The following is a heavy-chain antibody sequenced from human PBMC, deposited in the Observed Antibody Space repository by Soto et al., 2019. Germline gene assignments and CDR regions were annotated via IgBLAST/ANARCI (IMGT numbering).Heavy chain of an antibody. CDR3: ARMRGAAFEI. Sequence: QVQLQESGPGLVKPSETLSLTCAVSGGSISTYYWSWIRQPPGKGLEWIGFIHRSGSTNYNPSLKSRVTPSVDTSKNQLSLKLTSMTAADTAMYYCARMRGAAFEIWGLGTMVSVSS. V-gene: IGHV4-59*01. J-gene: IGHJ3*02. CDR2: IHRSGST. CDR1: GGSISTYY.